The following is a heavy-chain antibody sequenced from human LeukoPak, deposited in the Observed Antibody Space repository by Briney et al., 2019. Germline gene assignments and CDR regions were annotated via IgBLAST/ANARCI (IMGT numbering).Heavy chain of an antibody. CDR2: IYYSGST. D-gene: IGHD3-10*01. J-gene: IGHJ6*02. CDR1: GGSISSYY. CDR3: ARASKVGSGRRYYYYGMDV. V-gene: IGHV4-59*01. Sequence: PSETLSLTCTVSGGSISSYYWSWIRQPPGKGLEWIGYIYYSGSTNYNPSLKSRVTISVDTSKNQSSLKLSSVTAADTAVYYCARASKVGSGRRYYYYGMDVLGQGTTVTVSS.